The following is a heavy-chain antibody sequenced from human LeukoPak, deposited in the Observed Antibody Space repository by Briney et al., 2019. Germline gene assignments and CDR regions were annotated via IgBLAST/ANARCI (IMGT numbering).Heavy chain of an antibody. Sequence: SQTLSLTCAVYGGSFSGYYWSWIRQPPGKGLEWIGEINHSGSTNYNPSLKSRVTISVDTSKNQFSLKLSSVTAADTAVYYCARGYHGSGSYGSSYNWFDPWGQGTLVTVSS. CDR1: GGSFSGYY. CDR2: INHSGST. V-gene: IGHV4-34*01. J-gene: IGHJ5*02. CDR3: ARGYHGSGSYGSSYNWFDP. D-gene: IGHD3-10*01.